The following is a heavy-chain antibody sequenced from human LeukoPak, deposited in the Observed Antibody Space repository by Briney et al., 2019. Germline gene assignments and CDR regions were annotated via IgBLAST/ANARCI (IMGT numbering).Heavy chain of an antibody. J-gene: IGHJ3*02. CDR1: GGSISSYY. CDR2: IYTSGST. Sequence: PSETLSLTCTVSGGSISSYYWSWIRQPPGKGLEWIGYIYTSGSTNYNPSLKSRVTISVDTSKNQFSLKLSSVTAADTAVYYCARGQAYSSSWYRAEIDAFDIWGQGTMVTVSS. D-gene: IGHD6-13*01. V-gene: IGHV4-4*09. CDR3: ARGQAYSSSWYRAEIDAFDI.